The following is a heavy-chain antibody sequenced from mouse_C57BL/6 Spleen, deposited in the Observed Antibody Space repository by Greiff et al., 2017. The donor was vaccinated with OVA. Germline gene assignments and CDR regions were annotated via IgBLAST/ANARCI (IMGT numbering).Heavy chain of an antibody. CDR1: GFTFSDYY. CDR3: ARHDTTVVAFDY. J-gene: IGHJ2*01. CDR2: ISNGGGST. D-gene: IGHD1-1*01. V-gene: IGHV5-12*01. Sequence: EVKLMESGGGLVQPGGSLKLSCAASGFTFSDYYMYWVRQTPEKRLEWVAYISNGGGSTYYPDTVKGRFTISRDHAKNTLYLQMSRLKSEDTAMYYCARHDTTVVAFDYWGQGTTLTVSS.